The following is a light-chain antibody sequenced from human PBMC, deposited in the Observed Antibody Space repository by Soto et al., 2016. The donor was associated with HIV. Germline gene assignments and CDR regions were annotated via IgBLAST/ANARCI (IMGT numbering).Light chain of an antibody. CDR3: QHSYSTPVT. J-gene: IGKJ4*01. V-gene: IGKV1-39*01. Sequence: DIQMTQYPSSLSASVGDRVTISCRASQDIGSCLAWYQQKPGKAPKVLVYVASILETGVPSRFSGSGSGTDFTLTISSLQLEDSATYYCQHSYSTPVTFGGGTKVEIK. CDR2: VAS. CDR1: QDIGSC.